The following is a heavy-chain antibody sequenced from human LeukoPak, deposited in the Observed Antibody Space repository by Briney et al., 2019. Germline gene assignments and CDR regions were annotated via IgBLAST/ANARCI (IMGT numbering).Heavy chain of an antibody. D-gene: IGHD3-22*01. Sequence: ASVKVSCKASGYTFTSYYMHWVRQAPGQGLEWMGIINPSGGSTSYAQKFQGRVTMTRDTSTSTAYMELSSLRSEDTAVYYCARAPTYYYDSSGLDYWGQGTLVTVSS. CDR2: INPSGGST. V-gene: IGHV1-46*01. CDR3: ARAPTYYYDSSGLDY. CDR1: GYTFTSYY. J-gene: IGHJ4*02.